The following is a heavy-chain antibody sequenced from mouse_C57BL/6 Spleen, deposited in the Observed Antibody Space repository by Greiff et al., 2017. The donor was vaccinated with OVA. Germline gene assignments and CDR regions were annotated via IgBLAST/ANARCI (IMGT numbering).Heavy chain of an antibody. CDR1: GYTFTSYW. Sequence: QVQLQQPGAELVRPGSSVKLSCKASGYTFTSYWMEWVKQRPGQGLEWIGNIYPSDSETHYNQKFKDKATLTVDKSSSTAYMQLSSLTSEDSAVYYCARSSSPYYAMDYWGQGTSVTVSS. CDR2: IYPSDSET. D-gene: IGHD6-1*01. CDR3: ARSSSPYYAMDY. J-gene: IGHJ4*01. V-gene: IGHV1-61*01.